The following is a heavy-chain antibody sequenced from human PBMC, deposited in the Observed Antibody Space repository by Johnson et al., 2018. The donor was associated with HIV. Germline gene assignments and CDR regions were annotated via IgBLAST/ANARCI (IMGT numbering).Heavy chain of an antibody. CDR3: ARQLKYYYDSSGDYYLSSAAFDI. CDR1: GFTFSSYW. D-gene: IGHD3-22*01. Sequence: VHLVESGGGLVKPGGSLRLSCAASGFTFSSYWMHWVRQAPGKGLVWVSRINSDGSSTSYADSVKGRFTISRDNAKNTLYLQMNSLRAEDTAVYYCARQLKYYYDSSGDYYLSSAAFDIWGQGTMVTVSS. V-gene: IGHV3-74*02. CDR2: INSDGSST. J-gene: IGHJ3*02.